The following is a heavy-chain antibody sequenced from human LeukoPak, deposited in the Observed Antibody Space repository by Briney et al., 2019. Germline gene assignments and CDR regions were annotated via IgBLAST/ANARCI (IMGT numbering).Heavy chain of an antibody. CDR2: INSDGSST. CDR1: GFTLSSYW. V-gene: IGHV3-74*01. CDR3: TRGAAMSTDY. D-gene: IGHD5-18*01. Sequence: GGSLRLSCVASGFTLSSYWMHWVRQAPGKGLVWVSRINSDGSSTTYADSVKGRFTISRDTAKNTLYLQMNSLRAEDTAVYYCTRGAAMSTDYWGQGTLVTVSS. J-gene: IGHJ4*02.